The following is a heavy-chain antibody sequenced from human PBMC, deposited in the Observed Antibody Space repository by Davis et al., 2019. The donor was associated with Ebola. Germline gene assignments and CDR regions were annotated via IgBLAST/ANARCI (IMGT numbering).Heavy chain of an antibody. CDR3: ARGRIVVVPALNWFDP. Sequence: ASVKVSCKASGYTFTSYDINWVRQATGQGLEWMGWMNPNSGNTGYAQKFQGRVTMTRNASISTAYMELSSLRSEDTAVYYCARGRIVVVPALNWFDPWGQGTLVTVSS. CDR1: GYTFTSYD. V-gene: IGHV1-8*01. D-gene: IGHD2-2*01. J-gene: IGHJ5*02. CDR2: MNPNSGNT.